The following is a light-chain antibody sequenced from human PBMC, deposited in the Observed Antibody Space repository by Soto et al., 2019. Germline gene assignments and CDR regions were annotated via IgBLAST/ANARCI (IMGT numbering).Light chain of an antibody. V-gene: IGKV3-15*01. CDR1: QSVSSD. Sequence: TVMPNSPATLSVSPWESPPLSCRASQSVSSDLAWYHQKPGQAPRLLIYGASTRATGIPARFSGSGSGTEFTLTINSLQSEDFAVYYCQQYNNWPRTCGQGNKGDIK. CDR2: GAS. CDR3: QQYNNWPRT. J-gene: IGKJ1*01.